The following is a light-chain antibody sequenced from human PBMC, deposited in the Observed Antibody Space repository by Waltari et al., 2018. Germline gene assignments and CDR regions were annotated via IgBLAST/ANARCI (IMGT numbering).Light chain of an antibody. J-gene: IGLJ2*01. CDR3: SSYTSSTTGI. CDR2: DVN. CDR1: NSDSGGLKY. Sequence: QSALTQPDSVSGSPGQSITISCTETNSDSGGLKYVYWYQHHPGEAPKVSIYDVNNRASGVLNRFAGSKSGTSASLTSAGLQAEDEADSYCSSYTSSTTGIFGGGTRVTVL. V-gene: IGLV2-14*03.